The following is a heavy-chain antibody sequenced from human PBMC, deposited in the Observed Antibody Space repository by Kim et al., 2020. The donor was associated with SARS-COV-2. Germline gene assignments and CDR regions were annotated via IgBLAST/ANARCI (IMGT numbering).Heavy chain of an antibody. Sequence: SVKVSCKASGGTFSSYAISWVRQAPGQGLEWMGGIIPIFGTANYAQKFQGRVTITADESTSTAYMELSSLRSEDTAVYYCASQGYYDSSGYTGGGWWGQGTLVTVSS. D-gene: IGHD3-22*01. CDR3: ASQGYYDSSGYTGGGW. J-gene: IGHJ4*02. V-gene: IGHV1-69*13. CDR2: IIPIFGTA. CDR1: GGTFSSYA.